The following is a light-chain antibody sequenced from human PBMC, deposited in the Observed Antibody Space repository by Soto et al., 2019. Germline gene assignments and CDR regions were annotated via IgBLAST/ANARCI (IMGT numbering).Light chain of an antibody. CDR1: QSVSNSY. J-gene: IGKJ4*01. Sequence: EIVLTQSPGTLSLSPGERATLSCRASQSVSNSYLAWYQQKPGQAPSLLIYGASHRATGIPDRFSGSGFGPDFTLTISRLEPEDVAVYYCQQYGSAHFGGGTKVEIK. CDR3: QQYGSAH. V-gene: IGKV3-20*01. CDR2: GAS.